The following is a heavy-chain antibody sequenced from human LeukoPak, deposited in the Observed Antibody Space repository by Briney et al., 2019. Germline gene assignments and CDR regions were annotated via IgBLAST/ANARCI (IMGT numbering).Heavy chain of an antibody. CDR2: IKQDGSEK. CDR3: ARAGSFWHYVY. Sequence: GGSLRLSCAASGFTFSGFWMSWVRPTPGKGVEWVANIKQDGSEKYYVDSVKGRFTISRDNAKNSLSLQMNGLRVEDTAVYYCARAGSFWHYVYWGQGTLVTVSS. D-gene: IGHD1-7*01. V-gene: IGHV3-7*01. CDR1: GFTFSGFW. J-gene: IGHJ4*02.